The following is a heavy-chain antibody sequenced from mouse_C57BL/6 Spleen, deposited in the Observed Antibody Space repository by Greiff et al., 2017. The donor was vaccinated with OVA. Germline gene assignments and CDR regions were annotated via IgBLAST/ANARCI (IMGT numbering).Heavy chain of an antibody. CDR3: ARSSNLYYFDY. V-gene: IGHV1-22*01. D-gene: IGHD2-5*01. CDR2: INPNNGGT. J-gene: IGHJ2*01. CDR1: GYTFTDYN. Sequence: EVQLQQSGPELVKPGASVKMSCEASGYTFTDYNMHWVKQSHGKSLEWIGYINPNNGGTSYKQKFKGKATLTVNKSYSTAYMELRSLTSEDSAVYYCARSSNLYYFDYWGQGTTLTVSS.